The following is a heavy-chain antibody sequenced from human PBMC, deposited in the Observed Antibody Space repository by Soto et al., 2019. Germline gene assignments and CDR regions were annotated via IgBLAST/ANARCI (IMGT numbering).Heavy chain of an antibody. V-gene: IGHV3-30-3*01. CDR3: ARDLRGGTWTYNWFDP. D-gene: IGHD3-10*01. J-gene: IGHJ5*02. CDR2: ISKDGTSA. CDR1: GFSFNRHA. Sequence: GGSLRLSCVASGFSFNRHAMYWVRQAPGKGLEWVTMISKDGTSAYYADSVRGRFTISRDNSKSTLFLQMSGLTHEDTGLYYCARDLRGGTWTYNWFDPWGRGTQVTVSS.